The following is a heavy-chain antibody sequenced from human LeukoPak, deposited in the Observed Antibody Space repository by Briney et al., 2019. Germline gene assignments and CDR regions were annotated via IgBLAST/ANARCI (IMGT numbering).Heavy chain of an antibody. J-gene: IGHJ6*03. Sequence: PSETLSLTCTVSGDSISSGDYYWSWIRQPAGKGLEWIGRISSSGSTNYNPSLKSRVTISVDTSKNQFSLKLSSVTAADTAVYYCARETATPSPTFYYYYYMDVWGKGTTVTISS. CDR3: ARETATPSPTFYYYYYMDV. CDR2: ISSSGST. V-gene: IGHV4-61*02. D-gene: IGHD2-15*01. CDR1: GDSISSGDYY.